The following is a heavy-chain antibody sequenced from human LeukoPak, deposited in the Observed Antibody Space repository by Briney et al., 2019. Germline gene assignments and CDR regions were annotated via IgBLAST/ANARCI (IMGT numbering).Heavy chain of an antibody. V-gene: IGHV3-30-3*01. CDR2: ISYDGSNK. D-gene: IGHD3-9*01. Sequence: GGSLRLSYAASGFTFSSYAMHWVRQAPGKGLEWVAVISYDGSNKYYADSVKGRFTISRDNSKNTLYLQMNSLRAEDTAVYYCARDSYDILTGSHSPPSFDYWSQGTLVTVSS. CDR1: GFTFSSYA. CDR3: ARDSYDILTGSHSPPSFDY. J-gene: IGHJ4*02.